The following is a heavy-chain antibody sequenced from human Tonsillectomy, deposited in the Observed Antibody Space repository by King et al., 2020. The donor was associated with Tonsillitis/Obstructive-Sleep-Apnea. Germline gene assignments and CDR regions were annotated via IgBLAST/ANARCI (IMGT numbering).Heavy chain of an antibody. CDR2: INHSGST. D-gene: IGHD1-1*01. CDR3: ARKRSLYYYMDV. J-gene: IGHJ6*03. Sequence: VQLQQWGAGLLKPSETLSLTCAVYGGSFSGYYWSWIRQPPGKGLEWIGEINHSGSTNYHPSLKSRVTISVDTSKNQFSLTLSSVTAADTAVYYCARKRSLYYYMDVWGKGTTVTVSS. V-gene: IGHV4-34*01. CDR1: GGSFSGYY.